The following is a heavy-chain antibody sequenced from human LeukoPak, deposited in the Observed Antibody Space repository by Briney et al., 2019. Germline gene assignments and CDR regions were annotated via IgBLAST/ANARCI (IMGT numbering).Heavy chain of an antibody. CDR2: INTDGSST. Sequence: GGSLRLSCAASGFTFSSYWMHWVRQAPGKGLVWVSRINTDGSSTSYADSVKGRFTISRDNSKNTLYLQMNSLRAEDTAVYYCAKDEVDVVVPAAIDYWGQGTLVTVSS. D-gene: IGHD2-2*02. J-gene: IGHJ4*02. V-gene: IGHV3-74*01. CDR3: AKDEVDVVVPAAIDY. CDR1: GFTFSSYW.